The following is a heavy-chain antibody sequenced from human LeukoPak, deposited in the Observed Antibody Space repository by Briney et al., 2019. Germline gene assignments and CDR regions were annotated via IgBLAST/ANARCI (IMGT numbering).Heavy chain of an antibody. CDR3: ARVSWRKQRYYFDY. Sequence: GGSLRLSCAASGFTFSSYGMHWVRQAPGKGLEWVAFIRYDGSNKYYADSVKGRFTISRDNSKNTLYLQMNSLRAEDTAVYYCARVSWRKQRYYFDYWGQGTLVTVSS. CDR1: GFTFSSYG. D-gene: IGHD1/OR15-1a*01. CDR2: IRYDGSNK. V-gene: IGHV3-30*02. J-gene: IGHJ4*02.